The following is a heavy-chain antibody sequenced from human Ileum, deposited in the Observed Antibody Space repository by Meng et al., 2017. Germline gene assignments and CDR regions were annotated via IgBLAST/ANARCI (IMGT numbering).Heavy chain of an antibody. D-gene: IGHD2-15*01. CDR2: IYLAGSP. CDR1: GGSSSSSFY. V-gene: IGHV4-4*02. J-gene: IGHJ4*02. Sequence: GQLRRSGPGLVVPSGTLSLTCPVSGGSSSSSFYWSWVRPSPGKWLEWIGQIYLAGSPNYNPSLESRVTISVDKSKNQFSLRLTSVTAADTAIFYCVRHGGKYFDSWGQGTLVTVSS. CDR3: VRHGGKYFDS.